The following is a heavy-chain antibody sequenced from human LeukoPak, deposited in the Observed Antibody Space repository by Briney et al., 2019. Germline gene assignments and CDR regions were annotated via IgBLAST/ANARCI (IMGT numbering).Heavy chain of an antibody. CDR1: GFTFSSYS. J-gene: IGHJ5*02. CDR3: ASASGEGYCSGGSCPIDP. V-gene: IGHV3-21*01. CDR2: ISSSSSYI. Sequence: GGSLRLSCAASGFTFSSYSMNWVRQAPGKGLEWVSSISSSSSYIYYADSVKGRFTISGDNAKNSLYLQMNSLRAEDTAVYYCASASGEGYCSGGSCPIDPWGQGTLVTVSS. D-gene: IGHD2-15*01.